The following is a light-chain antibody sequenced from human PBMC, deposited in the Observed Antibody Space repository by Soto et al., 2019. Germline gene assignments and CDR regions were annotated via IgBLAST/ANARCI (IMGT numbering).Light chain of an antibody. V-gene: IGKV1-9*01. CDR3: QHLAGT. J-gene: IGKJ2*01. CDR1: QDISGY. CDR2: AAS. Sequence: QLTQSPSSLSASIGDRVTITCRASQDISGYLAWNQQQPGKAPKLLIYAASTLHSGVPTRFSGSGSGTEFILTIGRLQPEDFATYYCQHLAGTFGQGTKLAMK.